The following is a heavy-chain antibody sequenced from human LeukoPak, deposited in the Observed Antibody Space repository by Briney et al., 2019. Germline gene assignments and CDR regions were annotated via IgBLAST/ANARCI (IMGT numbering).Heavy chain of an antibody. V-gene: IGHV1-46*01. J-gene: IGHJ3*02. Sequence: ASVKVSCKASGYTFTGYYMHWVRQAPGQGLEWMGIINPSGGSTSYAQKFQGRVTMTRDTSTSTVYMELSSLRSEDTAVYYCARVLSGGYDILTGYYKGAAFDIWGQGTMVTVSS. D-gene: IGHD3-9*01. CDR2: INPSGGST. CDR1: GYTFTGYY. CDR3: ARVLSGGYDILTGYYKGAAFDI.